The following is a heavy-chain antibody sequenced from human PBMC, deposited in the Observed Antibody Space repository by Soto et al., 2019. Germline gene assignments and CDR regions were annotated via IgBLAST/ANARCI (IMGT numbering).Heavy chain of an antibody. CDR1: GGNYTSYW. V-gene: IGHV5-51*01. CDR2: IYPGDSGT. Sequence: PGESLKISCNVSGGNYTSYWIGLVRQKPRKGLERMGIIYPGDSGTRYSPSFQCQFTISADQSISTAYLQWSRQYTPDPALYYCARRNSAVTTLYAPADYYSLEVWGQGTSVTVSS. J-gene: IGHJ6*02. CDR3: ARRNSAVTTLYAPADYYSLEV. D-gene: IGHD4-4*01.